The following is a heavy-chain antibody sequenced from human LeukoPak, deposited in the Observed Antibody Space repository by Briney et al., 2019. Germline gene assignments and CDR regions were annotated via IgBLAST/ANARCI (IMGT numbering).Heavy chain of an antibody. V-gene: IGHV3-48*03. CDR3: AKDLHYGSADY. J-gene: IGHJ4*02. Sequence: PGGSLRLSCAASGFTFSSYEMNWVRQAPGKGLEWVSYISSSGSTIYYADSVKGRFTISRDNAKNALYLQMNSLGAEDTAVYYCAKDLHYGSADYWGQGTLVTVSS. CDR2: ISSSGSTI. D-gene: IGHD3-10*01. CDR1: GFTFSSYE.